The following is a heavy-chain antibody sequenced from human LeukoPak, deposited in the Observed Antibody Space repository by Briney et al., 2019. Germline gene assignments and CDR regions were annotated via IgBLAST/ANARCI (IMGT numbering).Heavy chain of an antibody. J-gene: IGHJ4*02. CDR2: IYSGGST. V-gene: IGHV3-53*01. CDR1: GFIVSSNY. D-gene: IGHD3-22*01. CDR3: ARGVHSSGYYRYFDY. Sequence: PGGSLRPSCAASGFIVSSNYMTWVRQAPGKGLEWVSVIYSGGSTYYADSMKGRFTISRDNSKNTLYLQMNSLRAEDTAVYYCARGVHSSGYYRYFDYWGQGTLVTVSS.